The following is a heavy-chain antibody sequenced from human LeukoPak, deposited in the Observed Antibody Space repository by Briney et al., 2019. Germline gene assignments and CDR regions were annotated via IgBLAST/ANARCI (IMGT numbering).Heavy chain of an antibody. CDR3: AKVGYCTNNCFRTHDY. J-gene: IGHJ4*02. D-gene: IGHD2-8*01. CDR2: ISGDAGVT. V-gene: IGHV3-23*01. Sequence: PGGSLRLSCVASGFTFSDSVMSWVRQAPGKGLEWVSAISGDAGVTYYAASVKGRFTISRDNSKNTVYLQMNSLRAEDTATYCCAKVGYCTNNCFRTHDYWGQGALVTVSS. CDR1: GFTFSDSV.